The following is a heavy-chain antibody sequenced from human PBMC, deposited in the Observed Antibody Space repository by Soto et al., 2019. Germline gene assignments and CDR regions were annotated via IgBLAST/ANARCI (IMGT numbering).Heavy chain of an antibody. CDR2: ISSSGGSI. D-gene: IGHD6-19*01. CDR1: GFTFSSYA. Sequence: EVQLLESGGGLVQPGGSLRLSCAASGFTFSSYAMSWVRQAPGKGLEWVSAISSSGGSIYYADSVKGRFNISRNNSKNTLYLQMNSLRADDTAVYYCAKGEQWLPLDAFDIWGQGTMVTVSS. V-gene: IGHV3-23*01. J-gene: IGHJ3*02. CDR3: AKGEQWLPLDAFDI.